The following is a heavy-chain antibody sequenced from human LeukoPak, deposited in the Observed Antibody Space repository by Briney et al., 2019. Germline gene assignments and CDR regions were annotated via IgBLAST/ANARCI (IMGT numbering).Heavy chain of an antibody. J-gene: IGHJ6*03. CDR3: AKDYYGSGSYYAVFYYYYMDV. CDR2: ISGSSSYI. CDR1: GFTFSTYN. V-gene: IGHV3-21*04. D-gene: IGHD3-10*01. Sequence: GGSLRLSCAASGFTFSTYNMNWVRQAPGKGLEWVSSISGSSSYIYYADSVKGRFSISRDNAKNSLYLQMNSLRAEDTAVYYCAKDYYGSGSYYAVFYYYYMDVWGKGTTVTISS.